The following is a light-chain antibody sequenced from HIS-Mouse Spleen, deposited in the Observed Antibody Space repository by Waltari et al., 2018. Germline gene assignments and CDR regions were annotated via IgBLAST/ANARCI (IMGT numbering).Light chain of an antibody. V-gene: IGLV3-10*01. CDR2: EDS. J-gene: IGLJ2*01. Sequence: SYELTQPPSVSVSPGQTARITCSGDALPNKYAYWYQQKSRQAPVLVIYEDSKRPSGIPARFSGSSSGTMATLTISGAQVEDEADYYCYSTDSSGNHRVFGGGTKLTVL. CDR1: ALPNKY. CDR3: YSTDSSGNHRV.